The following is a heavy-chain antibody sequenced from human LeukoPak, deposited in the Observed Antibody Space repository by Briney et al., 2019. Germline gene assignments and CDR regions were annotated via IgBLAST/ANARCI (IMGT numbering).Heavy chain of an antibody. V-gene: IGHV4-30-2*01. CDR1: GGSISSGGYS. D-gene: IGHD3-9*01. J-gene: IGHJ3*02. Sequence: SQTLSLTCAVSGGSISSGGYSWSWIRQPPGKGLEWIGYIYHSGSTYYNPSLKSRVTISVDRSKNQFSLKLSSVTAADTAVYYCARVRRDILTGYLDAFDIWGQGTMVTVSS. CDR2: IYHSGST. CDR3: ARVRRDILTGYLDAFDI.